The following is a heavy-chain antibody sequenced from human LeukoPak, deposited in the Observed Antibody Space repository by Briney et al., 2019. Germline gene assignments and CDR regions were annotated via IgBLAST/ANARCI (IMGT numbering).Heavy chain of an antibody. V-gene: IGHV3-48*01. J-gene: IGHJ3*02. Sequence: PGGSLRLSCAVSGFTVTSYRMSWVCQSPGKGLEWVSYISGSNNTIYYADSVKGRFTISRDNAKNSLYLQMNSLRAEDTAVYYCARDHAFDIWGQGTMVTVSS. CDR1: GFTVTSYR. CDR2: ISGSNNTI. CDR3: ARDHAFDI.